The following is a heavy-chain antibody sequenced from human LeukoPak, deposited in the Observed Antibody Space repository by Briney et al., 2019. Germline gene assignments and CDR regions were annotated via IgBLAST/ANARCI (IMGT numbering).Heavy chain of an antibody. CDR1: GFTVSSNY. CDR2: IYSGGST. V-gene: IGHV3-53*01. D-gene: IGHD6-13*01. CDR3: ARTVAGGAAAGTVDY. Sequence: GGSLRLSCAASGFTVSSNYMSWVRQAPGKGLEWVSVIYSGGSTYYADSVKGRFTISRDNSKDTLYLQMNSLRAEDTAVYYCARTVAGGAAAGTVDYWGQGTLVTVSS. J-gene: IGHJ4*02.